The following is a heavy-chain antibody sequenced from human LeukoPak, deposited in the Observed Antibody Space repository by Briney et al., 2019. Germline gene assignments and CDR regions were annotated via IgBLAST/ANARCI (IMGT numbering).Heavy chain of an antibody. V-gene: IGHV3-9*01. CDR1: GFTFDDYA. D-gene: IGHD3-3*01. J-gene: IGHJ4*02. CDR2: ISWNSGSI. CDR3: ARAGFWSGYYYFDY. Sequence: GGSLRLSCAASGFTFDDYAMHWVRQAPGKGLEWVSGISWNSGSIGYADSVKGRFTISRDNAKNSLYLQMNSLRAEDTAVYYCARAGFWSGYYYFDYWGQGTLVTVSS.